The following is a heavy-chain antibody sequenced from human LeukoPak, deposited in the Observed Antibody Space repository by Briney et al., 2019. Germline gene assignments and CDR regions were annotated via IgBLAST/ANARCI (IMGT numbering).Heavy chain of an antibody. CDR1: GGTFSSYA. Sequence: GASVKVSCKASGGTFSSYAISWVRQAPGQGLEWMGGIIPIFGTANYAQKFQGRVTITADESTSTAYMELSSLRSEDTAVYYCAAEYYDFWSGYHNWFDPWGQGTLVTVSS. J-gene: IGHJ5*02. D-gene: IGHD3-3*01. V-gene: IGHV1-69*13. CDR2: IIPIFGTA. CDR3: AAEYYDFWSGYHNWFDP.